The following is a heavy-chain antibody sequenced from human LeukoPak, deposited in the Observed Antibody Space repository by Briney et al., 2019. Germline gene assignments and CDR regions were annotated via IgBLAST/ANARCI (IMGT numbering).Heavy chain of an antibody. J-gene: IGHJ4*02. CDR2: FDPEDGET. V-gene: IGHV1-24*01. D-gene: IGHD6-19*01. CDR3: ATGIVAVAGTGDY. CDR1: GYTLTELS. Sequence: GASVKVSCKVSGYTLTELSMHWVRQAPGKGLEWMGGFDPEDGETIYAQKFQGRVTMTEDTSTDTAYMEQSSLRSEDTAVNYCATGIVAVAGTGDYWGQGTLVTVSS.